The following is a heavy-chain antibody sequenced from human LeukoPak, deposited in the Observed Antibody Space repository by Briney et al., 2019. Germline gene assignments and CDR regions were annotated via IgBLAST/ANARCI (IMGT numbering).Heavy chain of an antibody. V-gene: IGHV3-7*01. Sequence: GGSLRPSCAASGFTFSSYAMSWVRQPPGKGLEWVANIRPDGSEKHYVDSVKGRFTISRDNAKNSLDLQMNSLRTEDTAVYYCARDGGAKYWGQGTLVTVSS. J-gene: IGHJ4*02. D-gene: IGHD1-26*01. CDR1: GFTFSSYA. CDR3: ARDGGAKY. CDR2: IRPDGSEK.